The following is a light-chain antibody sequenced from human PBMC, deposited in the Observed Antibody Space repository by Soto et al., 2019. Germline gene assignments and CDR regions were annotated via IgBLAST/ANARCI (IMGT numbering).Light chain of an antibody. CDR1: QSIGTN. CDR2: SAS. CDR3: QQYSKWPRT. J-gene: IGKJ1*01. V-gene: IGKV3-15*01. Sequence: EIVMTQSPPTLSVSPGEGATLSCRARQSIGTNLAWYQHQPGQAPRVLINSASTRAPGIPARFSGSGAGTEFTLTISSLQSEDFAIYYCQQYSKWPRTFGQGTRVDI.